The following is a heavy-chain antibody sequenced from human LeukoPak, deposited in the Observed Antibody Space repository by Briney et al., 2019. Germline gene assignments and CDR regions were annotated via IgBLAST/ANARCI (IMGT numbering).Heavy chain of an antibody. J-gene: IGHJ4*02. Sequence: GGSLSPSCAASVFTLSSEILNWVRQAPGKRREGFSYISSSSSTIYYADSVKGRFTISRDNAKNSLYLQMNSLRAEDTAVYYCARLRATTVVGDFDYWGQGTLVTVAS. CDR2: ISSSSSTI. CDR3: ARLRATTVVGDFDY. CDR1: VFTLSSEI. D-gene: IGHD4-23*01. V-gene: IGHV3-48*04.